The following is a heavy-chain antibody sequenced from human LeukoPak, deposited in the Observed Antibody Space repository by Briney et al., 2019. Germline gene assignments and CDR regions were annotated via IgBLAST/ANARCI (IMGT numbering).Heavy chain of an antibody. V-gene: IGHV1-46*01. D-gene: IGHD2-21*02. J-gene: IGHJ4*02. CDR1: GYTFTSYY. CDR3: ARDHYHKIHSVMVTAPDY. Sequence: ASVKVSCKASGYTFTSYYMHWVRQAPGQGLEWMGIINPTGGSTSYAQKFQGRVTMTRDTSTSTVYMELSSLRSEDTAVYYCARDHYHKIHSVMVTAPDYWGQGTLVIVSS. CDR2: INPTGGST.